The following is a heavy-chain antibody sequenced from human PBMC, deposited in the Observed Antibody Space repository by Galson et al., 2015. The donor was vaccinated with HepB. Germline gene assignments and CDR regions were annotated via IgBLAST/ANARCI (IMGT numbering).Heavy chain of an antibody. Sequence: SLRLSCAASGFTFSGSAMHWVRQASGKGLEWVGRIRSKANSYATAYAASVKGRFTISRDDSKNTAYLQMNSLKTEDTAVYYCTRPSAALNWFDPWGQGTLVTVSS. J-gene: IGHJ5*02. D-gene: IGHD2-2*01. CDR2: IRSKANSYAT. CDR1: GFTFSGSA. CDR3: TRPSAALNWFDP. V-gene: IGHV3-73*01.